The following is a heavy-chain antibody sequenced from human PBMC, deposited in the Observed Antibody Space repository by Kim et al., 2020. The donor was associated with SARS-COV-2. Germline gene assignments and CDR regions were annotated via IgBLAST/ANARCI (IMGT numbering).Heavy chain of an antibody. CDR3: ARDLASRYSYADY. V-gene: IGHV3-30*01. D-gene: IGHD5-18*01. Sequence: YYADSVKGRFTISRDNSKNTLYLQMNSLRAEDTAVYYCARDLASRYSYADYWGQGTLVTVSS. J-gene: IGHJ4*02.